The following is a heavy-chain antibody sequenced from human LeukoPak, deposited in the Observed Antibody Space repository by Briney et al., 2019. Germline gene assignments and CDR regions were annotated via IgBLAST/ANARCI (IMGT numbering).Heavy chain of an antibody. Sequence: SVKVSCKASGGTFSSYTISWGRQAPGQGLEWMGKIIPISGTTNYAQKFQGRVTFTADESTSTAYMELSSLRSEDTALYYCARKLRLGGNWFDPWGQGTLVTVSS. J-gene: IGHJ5*02. V-gene: IGHV1-69*13. CDR2: IIPISGTT. D-gene: IGHD1-26*01. CDR1: GGTFSSYT. CDR3: ARKLRLGGNWFDP.